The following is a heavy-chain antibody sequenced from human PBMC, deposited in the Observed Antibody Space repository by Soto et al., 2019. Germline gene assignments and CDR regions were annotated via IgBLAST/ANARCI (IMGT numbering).Heavy chain of an antibody. CDR1: GGTFSSYA. J-gene: IGHJ3*02. V-gene: IGHV1-69*01. CDR3: ARYPRGVGNVDTAMMGALDI. D-gene: IGHD5-18*01. CDR2: IIPIFGTA. Sequence: QVQLVQSGAEVKKPGSSVKVSCKASGGTFSSYAISWVRQAPGQGLEWMGGIIPIFGTANYAQKFQGRVTITADESTSTAYMELSSLRSEDTAVYYCARYPRGVGNVDTAMMGALDIWGQGTMVTVSS.